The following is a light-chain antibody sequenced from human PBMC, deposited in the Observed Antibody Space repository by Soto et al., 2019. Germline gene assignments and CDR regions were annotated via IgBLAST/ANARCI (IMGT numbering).Light chain of an antibody. CDR1: QSVSSSY. Sequence: VLTQSQGTLSLSPGARATPSCRASQSVSSSYLAWYQQKPGQAPRLLIYGASSRATGIPDRFSGSGSGTDFTLTISRLEPEDFAVYYCQQYGSSQTFGQGTKVGI. CDR2: GAS. CDR3: QQYGSSQT. J-gene: IGKJ1*01. V-gene: IGKV3-20*01.